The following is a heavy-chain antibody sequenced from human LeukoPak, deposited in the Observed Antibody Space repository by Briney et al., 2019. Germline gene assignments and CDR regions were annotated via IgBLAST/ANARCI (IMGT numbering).Heavy chain of an antibody. CDR1: GYSFTNYW. CDR2: IDPSDSYT. J-gene: IGHJ4*02. CDR3: ARRGYSGYGPLGY. V-gene: IGHV5-10-1*01. Sequence: GESLKISCEGSGYSFTNYWISWVRQMPGKGLEWMGNIDPSDSYTNYSPSFQGHATISADKSISTAYLQWSSLKASDTAMYYCARRGYSGYGPLGYWGQGTLVTVSS. D-gene: IGHD5-12*01.